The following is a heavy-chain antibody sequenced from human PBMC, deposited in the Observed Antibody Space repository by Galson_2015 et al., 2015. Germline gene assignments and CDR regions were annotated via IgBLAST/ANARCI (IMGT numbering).Heavy chain of an antibody. J-gene: IGHJ4*02. D-gene: IGHD5-24*01. CDR2: ICYNGST. CDR1: GGSISSSNYY. Sequence: CTVSGGSISSSNYYWDWIRQPPGKGLDWIGNICYNGSTYYNPSLKSRVTIAVDSSKNEFSLKLSSVTAADTAVYYCATRPGGVATSTRYFEYWGQGTLVTVSS. V-gene: IGHV4-39*01. CDR3: ATRPGGVATSTRYFEY.